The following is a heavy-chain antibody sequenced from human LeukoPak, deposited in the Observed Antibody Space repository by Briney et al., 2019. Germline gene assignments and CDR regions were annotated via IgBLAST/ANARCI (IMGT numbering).Heavy chain of an antibody. CDR2: IYTSGST. CDR1: GGSISSGSYY. J-gene: IGHJ1*01. CDR3: ARGGYCSSTSCYNTEYFQX. Sequence: SETLSLTCTVSGGSISSGSYYWSWIRQPAGKGLEWIGRIYTSGSTNYNPSLKSRVTISVDTSKNQFSLKLSSVTAADTAVYYCARGGYCSSTSCYNTEYFQXXXQGXLXTVXS. D-gene: IGHD2-2*02. V-gene: IGHV4-61*02.